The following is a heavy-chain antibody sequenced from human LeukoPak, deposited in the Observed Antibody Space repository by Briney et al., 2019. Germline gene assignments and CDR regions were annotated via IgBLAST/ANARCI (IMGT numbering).Heavy chain of an antibody. J-gene: IGHJ5*02. V-gene: IGHV4-59*01. Sequence: PSETLSLTCTVSGGSISSYYWSWIRQPPGKGLEWIGYIYYSGDTNYNPSLKSRVTIPVDTSKNQFSLKLRSVTAADTAVYYCARDSWRQRSRIAVAGPFDPWGQGTLVTVSS. D-gene: IGHD6-19*01. CDR2: IYYSGDT. CDR3: ARDSWRQRSRIAVAGPFDP. CDR1: GGSISSYY.